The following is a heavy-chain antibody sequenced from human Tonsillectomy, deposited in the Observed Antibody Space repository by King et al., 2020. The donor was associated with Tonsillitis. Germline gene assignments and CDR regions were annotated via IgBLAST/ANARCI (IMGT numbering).Heavy chain of an antibody. V-gene: IGHV3-23*04. D-gene: IGHD1-7*01. CDR3: ARSRTIWLIESQWYFDL. Sequence: VQLVESGGGLVQPGGSLRLSCAASGFIFSSYAMSWVRQVPGKGLEWVSSISGSGGSTNSADSVKGRFTFSRDNSKNTLYLQINSLRADDTAVYFCARSRTIWLIESQWYFDLWGRGTLVFVSS. CDR1: GFIFSSYA. CDR2: ISGSGGST. J-gene: IGHJ2*01.